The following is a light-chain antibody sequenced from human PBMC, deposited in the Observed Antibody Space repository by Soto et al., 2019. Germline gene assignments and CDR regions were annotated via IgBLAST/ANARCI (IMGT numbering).Light chain of an antibody. V-gene: IGKV1-39*01. CDR2: DAA. CDR3: QQYNNYIT. CDR1: QNINTY. J-gene: IGKJ1*01. Sequence: DIQMTQSPYSLSAAVGDRVTIACRASQNINTYLNWYQQKPGKAPKLLMFDAASLQSGVPSRFSGSGSRTDFTLTITSLQPEDFATYYCQQYNNYITFGQGTKVDI.